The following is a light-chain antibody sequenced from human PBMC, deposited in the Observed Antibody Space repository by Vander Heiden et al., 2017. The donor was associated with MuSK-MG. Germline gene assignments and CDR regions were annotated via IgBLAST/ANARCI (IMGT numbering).Light chain of an antibody. CDR1: QSVSSY. Sequence: EIVVTQSPATLSLSPGQRATLSCRASQSVSSYLAWYKQKPCQAPRLLIYDASNRATGIEARFSGSGYGTDFTLTITSREPEDFAVYYCQQRRNWRHTPTFGGGTKVEIK. CDR3: QQRRNWRHTPT. J-gene: IGKJ4*01. CDR2: DAS. V-gene: IGKV3-11*01.